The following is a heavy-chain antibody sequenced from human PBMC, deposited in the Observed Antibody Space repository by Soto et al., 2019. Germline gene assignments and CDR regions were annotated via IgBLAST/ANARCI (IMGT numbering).Heavy chain of an antibody. CDR2: INHSGST. Sequence: SETLSLTCAVYGGSFSGYYWSWIRQPPGKGLEWIGEINHSGSTNYNPSLKSRVTISVDTSKNQFSLKLSSVTAADTAVYYCARLDQRTYYDAFDIWGQGTMVTVSS. CDR3: ARLDQRTYYDAFDI. J-gene: IGHJ3*02. V-gene: IGHV4-34*01. CDR1: GGSFSGYY. D-gene: IGHD1-26*01.